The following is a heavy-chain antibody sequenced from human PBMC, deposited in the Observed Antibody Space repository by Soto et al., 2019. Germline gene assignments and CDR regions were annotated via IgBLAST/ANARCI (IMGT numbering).Heavy chain of an antibody. V-gene: IGHV1-18*01. D-gene: IGHD2-2*03. CDR1: GYTFTSSG. CDR2: ISAYNGNT. J-gene: IGHJ4*02. CDR3: ARDPTRGGYCSSTSCHPPDY. Sequence: GASVKVSCKASGYTFTSSGISWVRQAPGQGLEWMGWISAYNGNTNYAQKLQGRVTMTTDTSTSTAYMELRSLRSDDTAVYYCARDPTRGGYCSSTSCHPPDYWGQGTLVTVSS.